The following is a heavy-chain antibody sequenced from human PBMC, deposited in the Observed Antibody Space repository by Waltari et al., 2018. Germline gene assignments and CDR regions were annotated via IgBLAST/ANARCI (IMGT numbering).Heavy chain of an antibody. CDR1: GGSISSYY. CDR2: IYYSGST. V-gene: IGHV4-59*01. CDR3: ARQKGGLGSWYFDL. D-gene: IGHD7-27*01. J-gene: IGHJ2*01. Sequence: QVQLQESGPGLVKPSETLSLTCTVSGGSISSYYWSWIRQPPGKGLEWIGYIYYSGSTNSTPSLKSRVTISVDTSKNQFSLKLSSVTAADTAVYYCARQKGGLGSWYFDLWGRGTLVTVSS.